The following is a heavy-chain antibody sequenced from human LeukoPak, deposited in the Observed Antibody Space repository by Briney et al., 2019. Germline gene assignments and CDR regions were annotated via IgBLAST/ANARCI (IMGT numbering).Heavy chain of an antibody. V-gene: IGHV1-69*16. CDR1: GGTFGGYT. J-gene: IGHJ6*03. Sequence: ASVKVSCKASGGTFGGYTISWVRQPPGQGLEWMGGIIPMLRSSTYAQSFQGRLTITTDESTTTVHMELRSLRSEDTAVYYCARELSAAAPYYMDVWGKGTTVTVSS. D-gene: IGHD6-25*01. CDR3: ARELSAAAPYYMDV. CDR2: IIPMLRSS.